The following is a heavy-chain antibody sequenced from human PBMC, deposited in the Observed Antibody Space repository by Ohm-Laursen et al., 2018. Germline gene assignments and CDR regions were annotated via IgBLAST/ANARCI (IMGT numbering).Heavy chain of an antibody. D-gene: IGHD1-7*01. CDR3: VRYGNYRLDQ. Sequence: SLSLSCPATGFTLSHYWMHWVRQPPAEGLAWVSRIKSDGITMYAEFVRGRVPLSRDDERNTLDLQMNDLTVEDTAVYYCVRYGNYRLDQWGQGTLVTVSS. CDR1: GFTLSHYW. V-gene: IGHV3-74*03. CDR2: IKSDGIT. J-gene: IGHJ4*02.